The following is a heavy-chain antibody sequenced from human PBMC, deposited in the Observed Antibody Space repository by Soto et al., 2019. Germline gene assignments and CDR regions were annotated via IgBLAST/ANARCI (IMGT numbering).Heavy chain of an antibody. CDR2: SSNSGTFS. CDR3: ARSGDNYNRLDY. D-gene: IGHD1-1*01. CDR1: GFTFSDYY. J-gene: IGHJ4*02. Sequence: GGSLRLSCEGSGFTFSDYYISWIRQAPGKGLEWISYSSNSGTFSRYADSVKGRFSISRDNTKNLLYLQMNSLRAEDTAVYYCARSGDNYNRLDYWGEGAPVTVSS. V-gene: IGHV3-11*06.